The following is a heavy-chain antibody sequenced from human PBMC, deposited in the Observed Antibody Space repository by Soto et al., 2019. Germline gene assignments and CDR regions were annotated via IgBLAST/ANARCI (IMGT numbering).Heavy chain of an antibody. D-gene: IGHD6-13*01. CDR2: ILYDGSNK. CDR3: ARVTPPGGIAAAGIGDYFDY. Sequence: GGSLRLSCAASGFTFSSYAMHWVRQAPGKGLEWVAVILYDGSNKYYADFVKGRFTISRDNSKNTLYLQMNSLRAEDTAVYYCARVTPPGGIAAAGIGDYFDYWGQGTLVTVSS. J-gene: IGHJ4*02. V-gene: IGHV3-30-3*01. CDR1: GFTFSSYA.